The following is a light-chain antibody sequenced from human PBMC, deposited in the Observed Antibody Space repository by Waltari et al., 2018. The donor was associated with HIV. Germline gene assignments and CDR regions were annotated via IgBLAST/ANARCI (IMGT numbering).Light chain of an antibody. CDR1: QTISTW. Sequence: IQMTKSPSTVSASLGDRVTITCRASQTISTWFAWYQQRPGKAPDLLIYKASTLEGGVPSRFSGSGSGTEFTLSISNLQSNDSATYYCQQYDSFPSTFGQGTKLEI. CDR2: KAS. J-gene: IGKJ2*01. V-gene: IGKV1-5*03. CDR3: QQYDSFPST.